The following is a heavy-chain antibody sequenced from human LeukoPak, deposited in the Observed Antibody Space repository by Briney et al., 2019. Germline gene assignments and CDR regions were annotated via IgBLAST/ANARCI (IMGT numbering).Heavy chain of an antibody. D-gene: IGHD3-22*01. CDR3: AKDYRPYYYDSSGYYYAEYFQH. V-gene: IGHV3-23*01. CDR2: ISGSGGST. J-gene: IGHJ1*01. CDR1: GFTFSSYA. Sequence: GGSLRLSCAASGFTFSSYAMSWVRQAPGKGLEWVSAISGSGGSTYYADSVKGRFTISRDNSKNTLYLQMNSLRAEDTAVYYCAKDYRPYYYDSSGYYYAEYFQHWGQGPWSPSPQ.